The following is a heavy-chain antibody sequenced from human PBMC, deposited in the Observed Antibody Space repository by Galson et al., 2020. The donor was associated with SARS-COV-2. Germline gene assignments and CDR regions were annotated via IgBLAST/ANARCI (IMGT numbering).Heavy chain of an antibody. Sequence: ETSETLSPTCTVSGGSISSSYGSGIGQPPGKGREWMGYIYYSGSPTYNPPLKSRVTISVDTSKNQFSLKLSSVTAADTAVYYCAISSIAARWGFDYWGQGTLVTVSS. D-gene: IGHD6-6*01. CDR2: IYYSGSP. J-gene: IGHJ4*02. V-gene: IGHV4-59*08. CDR3: AISSIAARWGFDY. CDR1: GGSISSSY.